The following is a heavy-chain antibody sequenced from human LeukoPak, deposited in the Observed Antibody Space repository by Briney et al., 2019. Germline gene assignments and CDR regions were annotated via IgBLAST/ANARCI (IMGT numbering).Heavy chain of an antibody. D-gene: IGHD5-24*01. Sequence: GASVKVSCKTSGYTFTSYAINWVRQATGQGLEWMGWMNPDSANTGFAQKFQGRLTLTRNTSTRAAYMELSSLTSEDTAVYYCGRGGEMATINYWGQGTLVIVSS. J-gene: IGHJ4*02. CDR3: GRGGEMATINY. CDR2: MNPDSANT. V-gene: IGHV1-8*01. CDR1: GYTFTSYA.